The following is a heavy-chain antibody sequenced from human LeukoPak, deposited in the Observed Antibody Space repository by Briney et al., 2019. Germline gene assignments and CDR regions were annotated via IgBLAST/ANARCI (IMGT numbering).Heavy chain of an antibody. D-gene: IGHD6-19*01. Sequence: GASVKVSCKASGYTFTSYDINWVRQATGQGLEWMGWMNPNSGNTGYAQKFQGGVTMTRNTSISTAYMELSSLRSEDTAVYYCARVYYGIAVAGRDYWGQGTLVTVSS. CDR2: MNPNSGNT. CDR3: ARVYYGIAVAGRDY. J-gene: IGHJ4*02. V-gene: IGHV1-8*01. CDR1: GYTFTSYD.